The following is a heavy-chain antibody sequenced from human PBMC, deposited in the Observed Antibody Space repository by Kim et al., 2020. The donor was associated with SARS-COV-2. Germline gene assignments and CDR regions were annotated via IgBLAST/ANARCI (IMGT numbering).Heavy chain of an antibody. CDR2: INAGNGNT. Sequence: ASVKVSCKASGYTFTSYAMHWVRQAPGQRLEWMGWINAGNGNTKYSQKFQGRVTITRDTSASTAYMELSSLRSEDTAVYYCARSSTLITIFGVVIIPREGYFDYWGQGTLVTVSS. CDR1: GYTFTSYA. CDR3: ARSSTLITIFGVVIIPREGYFDY. J-gene: IGHJ4*02. D-gene: IGHD3-3*01. V-gene: IGHV1-3*01.